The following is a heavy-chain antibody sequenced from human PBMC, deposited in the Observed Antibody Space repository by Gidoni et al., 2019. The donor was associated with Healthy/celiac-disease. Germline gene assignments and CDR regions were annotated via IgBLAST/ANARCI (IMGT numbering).Heavy chain of an antibody. CDR2: ISWNSGSI. CDR3: ANRLG. Sequence: EVQLVESGGCLLQPGRSLILSFSASGFTFDDYAMHWVRQAPGKGMEWVSGISWNSGSIGYADSVKGRFTISRDNAKNSLYLQMNSLRAEDTALYYCANRLGWGQGTLVTVSS. D-gene: IGHD3-9*01. J-gene: IGHJ4*02. V-gene: IGHV3-9*01. CDR1: GFTFDDYA.